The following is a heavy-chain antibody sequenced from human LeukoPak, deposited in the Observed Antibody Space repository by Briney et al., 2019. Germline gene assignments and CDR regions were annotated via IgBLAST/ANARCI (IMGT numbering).Heavy chain of an antibody. CDR3: ARDGGPYGSGSYDFDY. CDR2: IYYSGST. D-gene: IGHD3-10*01. V-gene: IGHV4-39*07. CDR1: GGSISSSSYY. Sequence: SETLSLTCTVSGGSISSSSYYWGWIRQPPGTGLEWIGSIYYSGSTYYNPSLKSRVTISVDTSKNQFSLKLSSVTAADTAVYYCARDGGPYGSGSYDFDYWGQGTLVTVSS. J-gene: IGHJ4*02.